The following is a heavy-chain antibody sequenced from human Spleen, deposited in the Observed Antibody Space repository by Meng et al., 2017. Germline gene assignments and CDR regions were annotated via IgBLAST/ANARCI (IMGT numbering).Heavy chain of an antibody. CDR1: GYTFTNYD. V-gene: IGHV1-8*01. J-gene: IGHJ6*02. D-gene: IGHD3-10*01. CDR2: MNPNSGNT. CDR3: ARTDYYGSDHYYYYGMDV. Sequence: ASVKVSCKASGYTFTNYDINWVRQATGQGLEWMGWMNPNSGNTGYAQKFQGRVTMTRNTSITTAYMELTSLRSEDTAVYYCARTDYYGSDHYYYYGMDVWDQGTKVTVS.